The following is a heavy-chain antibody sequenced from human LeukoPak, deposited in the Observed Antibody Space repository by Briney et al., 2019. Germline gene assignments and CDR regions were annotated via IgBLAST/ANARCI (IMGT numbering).Heavy chain of an antibody. CDR2: INPNHGDT. CDR3: ARSPHILTGENFDY. D-gene: IGHD3-9*01. CDR1: GYTFTGYY. V-gene: IGHV1-2*02. Sequence: WASVKVSCKASGYTFTGYYMHWVRQAPGQGLEWMGWINPNHGDTNYAQKFQDRVSMTRDTSISTAYMHLSRLRSADTAVYYCARSPHILTGENFDYWGQGTLLTVPS. J-gene: IGHJ4*02.